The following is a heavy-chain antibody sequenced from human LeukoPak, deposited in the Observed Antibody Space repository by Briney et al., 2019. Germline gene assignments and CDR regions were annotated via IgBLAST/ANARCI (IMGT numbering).Heavy chain of an antibody. D-gene: IGHD1-26*01. J-gene: IGHJ4*02. CDR2: ISYDGKKN. Sequence: GRSLRLSCAASGFIFSGNSMHWVRQAPGKGLEWVAVISYDGKKNYYADSVKGRFTISRENSQNRQYLQMNSLIPEDTAVYYCAKEGGSNSDYFDYWGQGTLVTVSS. CDR3: AKEGGSNSDYFDY. V-gene: IGHV3-30*18. CDR1: GFIFSGNS.